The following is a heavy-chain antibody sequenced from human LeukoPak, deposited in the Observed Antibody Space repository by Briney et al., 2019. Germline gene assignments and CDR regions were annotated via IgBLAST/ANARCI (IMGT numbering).Heavy chain of an antibody. Sequence: ETLSLTCTVSGGSISSYYWSWVRQAPGKGLEWVGRIKSKTDGGTTDYAAPVKGRFTISRDDSKNTLYLQMNSLKTEDTAVYYCTSREYYYGSGSYSPYFDYWGQGTLVTVSS. CDR3: TSREYYYGSGSYSPYFDY. CDR1: GGSISSYY. D-gene: IGHD3-10*01. CDR2: IKSKTDGGTT. V-gene: IGHV3-15*01. J-gene: IGHJ4*02.